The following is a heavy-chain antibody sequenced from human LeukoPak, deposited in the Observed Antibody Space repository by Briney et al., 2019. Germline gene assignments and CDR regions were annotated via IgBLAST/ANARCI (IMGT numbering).Heavy chain of an antibody. CDR2: IHYTGST. J-gene: IGHJ5*02. D-gene: IGHD3-10*01. V-gene: IGHV4-61*08. CDR3: ARGGYYGSGNDFRFDP. CDR1: GGSISNIDYY. Sequence: SETLSLTCTVSGGSISNIDYYWGWLRQPPGEGLAWIATIHYTGSTNYNPSLKSRVTISVETSKNQFSLKLKSVTAADTAVYYCARGGYYGSGNDFRFDPWGQGTLVTVSS.